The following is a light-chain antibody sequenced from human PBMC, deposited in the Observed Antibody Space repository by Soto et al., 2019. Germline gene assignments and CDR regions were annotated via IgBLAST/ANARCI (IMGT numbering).Light chain of an antibody. CDR1: QSVSNN. CDR3: QPYNTCPPIT. CDR2: GAS. Sequence: EVVVTQSPGTLSLSPGERSTLSCSSSQSVSNNYLAWYQQKPGQAPRLLIYGASTRATGIPARFSGSGSGTEFTLTISSLQSEDFAVYYCQPYNTCPPITPGQGTRLAI. V-gene: IGKV3-15*01. J-gene: IGKJ5*01.